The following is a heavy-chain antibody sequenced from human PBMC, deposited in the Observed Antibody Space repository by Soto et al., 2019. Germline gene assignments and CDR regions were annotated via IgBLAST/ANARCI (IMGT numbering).Heavy chain of an antibody. CDR2: ISYDGSNK. Sequence: QVQLAESGGGVVQPGRSLRLSCAASGFTFSSYGMHWVXXXXXXXXXXXXGISYDGSNKNYGDSAKGRFTISRDNSKXXXXXXXXXXXXXXXXXXXXXXXXXXXXXXXXXVFDYWGQGTLVTVSS. CDR3: XXXXXXXXXXXXXVFDY. V-gene: IGHV3-30*03. J-gene: IGHJ4*02. CDR1: GFTFSSYG.